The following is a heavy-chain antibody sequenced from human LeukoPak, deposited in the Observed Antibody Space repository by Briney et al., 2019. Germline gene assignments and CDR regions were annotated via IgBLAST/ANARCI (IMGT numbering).Heavy chain of an antibody. CDR3: ASYSGYAQ. V-gene: IGHV1-8*03. Sequence: ASVKVSCKASGYTFTSYDVNWVRQATGQGLEWMGWMNPNSGNTGYAQKFQGRVTISRNTSITTTYMELSGLTSEDTAVYYCASYSGYAQWGQGTLVTVSS. J-gene: IGHJ4*02. D-gene: IGHD5-12*01. CDR1: GYTFTSYD. CDR2: MNPNSGNT.